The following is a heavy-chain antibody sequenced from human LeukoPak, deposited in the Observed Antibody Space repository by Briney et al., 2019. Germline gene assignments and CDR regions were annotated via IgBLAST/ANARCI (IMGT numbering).Heavy chain of an antibody. J-gene: IGHJ4*02. V-gene: IGHV1-46*01. CDR1: GYTFTSYY. CDR3: ATPQGYCSSTSCPLGY. D-gene: IGHD2-2*01. CDR2: INPSGGST. Sequence: ASVKVSCKASGYTFTSYYMHWVRQAPGQGLEWMGIINPSGGSTSYAQKFQGRVTMTRDMSTSTVYMELSSLRSEDTAVYYCATPQGYCSSTSCPLGYWGQGPWSPSPQ.